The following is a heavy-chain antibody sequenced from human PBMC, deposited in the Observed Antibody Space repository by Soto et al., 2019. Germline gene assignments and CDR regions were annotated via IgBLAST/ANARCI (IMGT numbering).Heavy chain of an antibody. CDR3: GRDGFMGEINNHSARDF. D-gene: IGHD3-16*01. V-gene: IGHV3-48*02. Sequence: GGSLRLSCAASGFTFSNYHMNWVRQAPGKGLGWVSYISTSSSTIYYADSVKGRFTISRDNGQNSLYLQMNRLRDEDTAVYFCGRDGFMGEINNHSARDFGGKGPTVPVSS. J-gene: IGHJ6*04. CDR2: ISTSSSTI. CDR1: GFTFSNYH.